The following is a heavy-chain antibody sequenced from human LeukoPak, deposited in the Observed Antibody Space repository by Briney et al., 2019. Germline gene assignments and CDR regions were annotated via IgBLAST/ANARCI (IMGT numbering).Heavy chain of an antibody. CDR1: GGSISSSSYY. CDR3: ARVLKTYDSSGYYYVFDY. J-gene: IGHJ4*02. D-gene: IGHD3-22*01. V-gene: IGHV4-39*07. CDR2: IYYSGST. Sequence: SETLALTCTVSGGSISSSSYYWGWIRQPPGKGLEWIRSIYYSGSTYYNPSLKSRVTISVDTSKNQFSLKLSSVIAADTAVYYCARVLKTYDSSGYYYVFDYWGQGTLVTVSS.